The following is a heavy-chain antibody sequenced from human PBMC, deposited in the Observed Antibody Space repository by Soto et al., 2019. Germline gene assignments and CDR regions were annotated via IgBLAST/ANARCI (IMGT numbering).Heavy chain of an antibody. D-gene: IGHD6-19*01. J-gene: IGHJ6*02. Sequence: SETLSLTCTVSGGSISSYYWSWIRQPPGKGLEWIGYIYSSGGTNYNPSLQSRVTISVDTSKNQFSLKLSCVSAADMALYYWATSEGSGWFGGSQKNMNVCPHATTETFS. V-gene: IGHV4-59*01. CDR1: GGSISSYY. CDR2: IYSSGGT. CDR3: ATSEGSGWFGGSQKNMNV.